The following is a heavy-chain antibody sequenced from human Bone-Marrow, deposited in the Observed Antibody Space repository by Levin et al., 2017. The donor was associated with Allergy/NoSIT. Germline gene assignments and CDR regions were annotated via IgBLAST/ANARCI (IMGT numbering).Heavy chain of an antibody. Sequence: GESLKISCAASGFTFNNYAMHWVRQAPGKGLEWVAFISYDGSNQYYADSVKGRFTISRDNSKNTLYLQMTSLRPEDTTVYYCARDPSPYCSNISCYPHWFDPWGQGTLVTVSS. CDR2: ISYDGSNQ. CDR1: GFTFNNYA. V-gene: IGHV3-30-3*01. D-gene: IGHD2-2*01. CDR3: ARDPSPYCSNISCYPHWFDP. J-gene: IGHJ5*02.